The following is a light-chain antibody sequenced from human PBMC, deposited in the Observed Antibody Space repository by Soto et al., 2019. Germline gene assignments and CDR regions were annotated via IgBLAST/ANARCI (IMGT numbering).Light chain of an antibody. CDR2: DNN. CDR3: GTWDSSLSAGV. V-gene: IGLV1-51*01. CDR1: TSNIGNND. J-gene: IGLJ3*02. Sequence: QSVLTQPPSVSAAPGQKVTISCSGSTSNIGNNDVSWYQHLPGTAPKLLIYDNNKRPSGIPDRFSGSKSDTSATLGITGLQTGDEADYYCGTWDSSLSAGVFGGGTKLTVL.